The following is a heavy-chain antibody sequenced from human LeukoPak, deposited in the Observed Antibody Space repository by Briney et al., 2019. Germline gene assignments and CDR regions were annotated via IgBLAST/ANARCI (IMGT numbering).Heavy chain of an antibody. CDR1: GGSISSRTTY. CDR3: ARVRGNSNRGLGPQGDPFDI. D-gene: IGHD2/OR15-2a*01. CDR2: IYYSGTT. J-gene: IGHJ3*02. V-gene: IGHV4-39*07. Sequence: SEPLSLTCIVSGGSISSRTTYWAGIRQPPRKGLEGIGNIYYSGTTYYNRSLESRVTIAVDTSKDEFSLRLTSVTAADTAVYYCARVRGNSNRGLGPQGDPFDIWGQGTVVTVSS.